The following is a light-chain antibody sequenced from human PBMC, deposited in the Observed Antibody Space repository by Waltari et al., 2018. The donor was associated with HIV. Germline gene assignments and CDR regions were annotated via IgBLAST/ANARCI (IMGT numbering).Light chain of an antibody. Sequence: QSALNQPGSVSGSPGPSVTISCTAARRYVRDFRYVSWYQQHPGKAPNLILFGVNKRPSGVPDRFSGSTSGNTASLTITGLQADDEAHYYCCSYAGTSINWVFGGGTMLTVL. CDR1: RRYVRDFRY. J-gene: IGLJ3*02. CDR3: CSYAGTSINWV. V-gene: IGLV2-11*01. CDR2: GVN.